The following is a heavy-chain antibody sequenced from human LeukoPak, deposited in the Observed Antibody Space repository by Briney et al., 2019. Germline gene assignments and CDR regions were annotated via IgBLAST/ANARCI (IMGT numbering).Heavy chain of an antibody. CDR3: ARDRRSRALLDY. J-gene: IGHJ4*02. CDR2: INPDSGGT. D-gene: IGHD1-26*01. Sequence: ASVKVSCKASGYTFTGYYMHWVRQAPGQGLEWMGWINPDSGGTNYAQKFQGRVTMTRDTSISTAYMELSRLRSDDTAVYYCARDRRSRALLDYWGQGTLVTVSS. V-gene: IGHV1-2*02. CDR1: GYTFTGYY.